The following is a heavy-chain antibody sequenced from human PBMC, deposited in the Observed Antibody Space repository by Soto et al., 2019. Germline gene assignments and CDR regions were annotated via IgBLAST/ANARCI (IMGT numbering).Heavy chain of an antibody. CDR1: GGSFSGYY. Sequence: PSETLSLTCAVYGGSFSGYYWSGIRQPPGKGLEWIGEINHSGSTNYNPSLKSRVTISVDTSKNQFSLKLSSVTAADTAVYYCARVGPELWVPAAIRWGHVKRSQNWFDPWSQGTLVTVSS. D-gene: IGHD2-2*02. CDR3: ARVGPELWVPAAIRWGHVKRSQNWFDP. CDR2: INHSGST. V-gene: IGHV4-34*01. J-gene: IGHJ5*02.